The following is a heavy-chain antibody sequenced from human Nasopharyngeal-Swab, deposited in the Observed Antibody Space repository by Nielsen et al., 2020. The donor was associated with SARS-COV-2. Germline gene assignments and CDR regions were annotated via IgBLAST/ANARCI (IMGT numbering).Heavy chain of an antibody. D-gene: IGHD4-17*01. CDR1: GDSVSSSSAA. Sequence: SQTLSLTCAISGDSVSSSSAAWNWIRQSPSRGLEWLGRTYYRSKWYNDYAVSVKSRITINPDTSKNQFSLHLNSVTPEDTAVYYCARARGAYGDYYYYYYTDVWGKGTTGPVSS. CDR3: ARARGAYGDYYYYYYTDV. J-gene: IGHJ6*03. V-gene: IGHV6-1*01. CDR2: TYYRSKWYN.